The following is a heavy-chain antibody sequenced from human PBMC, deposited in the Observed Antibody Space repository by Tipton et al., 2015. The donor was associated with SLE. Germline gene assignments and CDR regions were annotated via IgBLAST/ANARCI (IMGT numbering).Heavy chain of an antibody. J-gene: IGHJ1*01. Sequence: SLRLSCAASGFTLSSYAMTWVRQAPGKGLEWVSIISYDGTEKYYADSVKGRFTISRDYSRNTLYLQMNSLRSEDTAVFYCARGDSSSLVGYFRHWGQGTLVTVSA. V-gene: IGHV3-30*03. D-gene: IGHD6-13*01. CDR1: GFTLSSYA. CDR3: ARGDSSSLVGYFRH. CDR2: ISYDGTEK.